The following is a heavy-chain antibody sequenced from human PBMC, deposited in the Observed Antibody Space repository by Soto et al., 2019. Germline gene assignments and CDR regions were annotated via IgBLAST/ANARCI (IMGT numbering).Heavy chain of an antibody. D-gene: IGHD5-18*01. J-gene: IGHJ4*02. CDR2: IIPIFGTA. V-gene: IGHV1-69*12. CDR3: ARGELDPRGYSVSRGLDY. Sequence: QVQLVQSGAEVKKPGSSVKVSCKASGGTFSSYAISWVRQAPGQGLEWMGGIIPIFGTANYAQKFQGRVTITADXXTXTXXMELSSLRSEDTAVYYCARGELDPRGYSVSRGLDYWGQGTLVTVSS. CDR1: GGTFSSYA.